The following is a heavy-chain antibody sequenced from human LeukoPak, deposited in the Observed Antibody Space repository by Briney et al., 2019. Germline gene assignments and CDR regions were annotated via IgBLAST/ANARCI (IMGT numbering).Heavy chain of an antibody. CDR3: ARDKRWLVPLDY. V-gene: IGHV3-21*01. CDR1: GFTFSSYS. J-gene: IGHJ4*02. CDR2: ISSSSSYI. Sequence: GGSLRLSCAASGFTFSSYSMNWVRQAPGKGLEWVSSISSSSSYIYYADSVKGRFTISRDNAKNSLYLQMNSLRAEDTAVYYCARDKRWLVPLDYWGRGTLVTVSS. D-gene: IGHD6-19*01.